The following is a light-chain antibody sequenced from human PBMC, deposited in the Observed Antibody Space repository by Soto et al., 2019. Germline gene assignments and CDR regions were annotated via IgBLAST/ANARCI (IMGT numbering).Light chain of an antibody. CDR1: SGSVSTNHH. J-gene: IGLJ1*01. V-gene: IGLV8-61*01. Sequence: QAVVTQDPSVSVSPGGTVTLTCGLTSGSVSTNHHLSWYQQTPGRSPRPLIYMTNTRSSGVPDRFSGSIVENKAALTITGAQADDESDYYCMLCVAPETYVFGTGTKLTVL. CDR3: MLCVAPETYV. CDR2: MTN.